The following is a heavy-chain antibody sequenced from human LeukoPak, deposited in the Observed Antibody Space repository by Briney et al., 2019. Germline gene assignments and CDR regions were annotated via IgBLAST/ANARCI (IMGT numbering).Heavy chain of an antibody. J-gene: IGHJ4*02. CDR3: VSLGYSSSSVRY. V-gene: IGHV3-23*01. D-gene: IGHD6-6*01. CDR1: GFTFDDYA. Sequence: GGSLRLSCAASGFTFDDYAMHWVRQAPGKGLEWVSGITGGGGSTYYTDSVKGRFTISRDNSKNTLYLQMNSLRAEDTAVYFCVSLGYSSSSVRYWGQGTLVTVSS. CDR2: ITGGGGST.